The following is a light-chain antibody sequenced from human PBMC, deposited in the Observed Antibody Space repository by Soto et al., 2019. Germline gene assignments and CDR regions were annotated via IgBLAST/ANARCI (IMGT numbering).Light chain of an antibody. CDR2: DVT. CDR1: SSDVGRFNY. Sequence: QSALTQPPSASGSPGQSVTISCTGTSSDVGRFNYVSWYQQHPGRAPKLMIYDVTKRPSGVPDRFSGSKSGNTASLTVSGLQAEDEADYYCSSYAGSNNPVVFGGGTKVTVL. J-gene: IGLJ2*01. V-gene: IGLV2-8*01. CDR3: SSYAGSNNPVV.